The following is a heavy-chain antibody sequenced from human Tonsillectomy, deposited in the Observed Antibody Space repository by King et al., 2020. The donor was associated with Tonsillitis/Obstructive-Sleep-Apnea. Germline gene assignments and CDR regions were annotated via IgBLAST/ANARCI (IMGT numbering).Heavy chain of an antibody. Sequence: QLQESGPGLVKPSETLSLICTVSGGSISSSSYSWGWIRQPPGKGLEWIGSIYYSGSTYYNPSLKSRVTISVDTSKNQFSLKLSSVTAADTALYYCARGIGWALLPSYYFDHWGQGALVTVSS. V-gene: IGHV4-39*01. CDR2: IYYSGST. CDR3: ARGIGWALLPSYYFDH. J-gene: IGHJ4*02. D-gene: IGHD1-26*01. CDR1: GGSISSSSYS.